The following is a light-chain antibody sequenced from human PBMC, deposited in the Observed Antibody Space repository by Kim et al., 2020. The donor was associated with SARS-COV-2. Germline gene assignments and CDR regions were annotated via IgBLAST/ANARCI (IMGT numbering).Light chain of an antibody. V-gene: IGKV3-15*01. Sequence: SVSPGERATLSCRASQSVSSNLAWYQQKPGQAPRLLIYGASTRATGIPARFSGSGSGKEFTLTISSLQYEDFAVYYCQQYNNWWTFGQGTKVEIK. J-gene: IGKJ1*01. CDR1: QSVSSN. CDR2: GAS. CDR3: QQYNNWWT.